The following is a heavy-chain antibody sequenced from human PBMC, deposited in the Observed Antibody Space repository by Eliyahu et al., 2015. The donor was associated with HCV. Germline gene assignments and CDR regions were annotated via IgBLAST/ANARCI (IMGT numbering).Heavy chain of an antibody. CDR1: GFXFRGXA. CDR3: SSLTTADPLDH. D-gene: IGHD4-17*01. V-gene: IGHV3-73*02. CDR2: IRSKVNNYAT. J-gene: IGHJ5*02. Sequence: EVQLVESGGGLVQPGGSLKLSCAASGFXFRGXAXHWVRXAFGEGLEWVGRIRSKVNNYATAYAASVKGRFTISRDDSKNTAYLQMNSLKTEDTAVYYCSSLTTADPLDHWGQGTLVTVSS.